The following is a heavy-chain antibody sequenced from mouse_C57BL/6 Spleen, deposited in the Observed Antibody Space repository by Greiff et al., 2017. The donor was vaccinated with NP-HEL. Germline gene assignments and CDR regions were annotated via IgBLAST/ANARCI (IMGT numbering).Heavy chain of an antibody. D-gene: IGHD2-1*01. CDR1: GFTFSSYA. Sequence: EVQLVESGGGLVKPGGSLKLSCAASGFTFSSYAMSWVRQTPEKRLEWVATISDGGSYTYSPDNVKGRFTISRDNAKNNLYLQMSHLKSEDTAMYYCARGGGNYDGFAYWGQGTLVTVSA. J-gene: IGHJ3*01. CDR3: ARGGGNYDGFAY. V-gene: IGHV5-4*01. CDR2: ISDGGSYT.